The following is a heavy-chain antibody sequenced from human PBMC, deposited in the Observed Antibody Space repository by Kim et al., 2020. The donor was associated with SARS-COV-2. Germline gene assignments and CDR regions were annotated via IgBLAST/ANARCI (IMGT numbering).Heavy chain of an antibody. V-gene: IGHV3-23*01. Sequence: AYSVKGRFTISRDKSKNTLYLQMNSLRAEDTAVYYCAKARWGEMADLGYWGQGTLVTVSS. J-gene: IGHJ4*02. CDR3: AKARWGEMADLGY. D-gene: IGHD3-10*01.